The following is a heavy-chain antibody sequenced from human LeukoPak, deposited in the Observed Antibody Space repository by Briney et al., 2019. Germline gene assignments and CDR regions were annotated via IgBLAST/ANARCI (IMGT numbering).Heavy chain of an antibody. CDR1: GGSISSYY. Sequence: SETLSLTCTVSGGSISSYYWSWIRQPAGKGLEWIGRIYANGRTNYNPSLKSRVTISVDTSKNQFSLKLSSVTAADTAVYYCARDRHSSGWPNWFDPWGQGTLVTVSS. D-gene: IGHD6-19*01. CDR3: ARDRHSSGWPNWFDP. CDR2: IYANGRT. J-gene: IGHJ5*02. V-gene: IGHV4-4*07.